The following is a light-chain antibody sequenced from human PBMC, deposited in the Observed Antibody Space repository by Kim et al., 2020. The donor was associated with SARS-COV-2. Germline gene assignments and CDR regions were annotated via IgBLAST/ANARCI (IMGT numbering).Light chain of an antibody. CDR2: GAS. Sequence: VCPGERVTLSCRAGQSVALLAWYQQKPGQAPRLVIHGASTRATGIPARFSGSGSETEFTLTISSLQSEDFAIYYCQQYNEWPSTFGQGTRLEIK. J-gene: IGKJ5*01. CDR1: QSVALL. CDR3: QQYNEWPST. V-gene: IGKV3-15*01.